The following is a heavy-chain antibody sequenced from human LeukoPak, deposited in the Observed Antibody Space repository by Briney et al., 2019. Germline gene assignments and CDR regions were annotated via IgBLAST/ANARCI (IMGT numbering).Heavy chain of an antibody. CDR3: AREVDSSGYYSSFDY. D-gene: IGHD3-22*01. Sequence: GGSLRLSCAASGFAFSSYGMHWVRQAPGKGLEWVSYISSSGSTIYYADSVKGRFTISRDNAKNSLYLQMNSLRAEDTAVYYCAREVDSSGYYSSFDYWGQGTLVTVSS. CDR1: GFAFSSYG. CDR2: ISSSGSTI. J-gene: IGHJ4*02. V-gene: IGHV3-48*04.